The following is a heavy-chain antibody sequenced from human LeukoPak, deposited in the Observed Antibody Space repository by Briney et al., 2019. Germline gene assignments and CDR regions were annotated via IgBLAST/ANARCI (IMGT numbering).Heavy chain of an antibody. D-gene: IGHD1-14*01. CDR3: ARRFRGTSGLDY. J-gene: IGHJ4*02. V-gene: IGHV3-33*01. CDR2: IWTDGRKK. CDR1: GFVFNNYG. Sequence: PRGSLRLSCAASGFVFNNYGMHWVRQAPGKRLEWVAVIWTDGRKKSYADSVKGRFTFSRDNYKNMLSLQMDSLRGHDPVVYYCARRFRGTSGLDYWGQGILVTVSS.